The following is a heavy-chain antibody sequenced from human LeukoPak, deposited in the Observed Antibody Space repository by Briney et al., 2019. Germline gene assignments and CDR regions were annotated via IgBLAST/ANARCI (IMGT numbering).Heavy chain of an antibody. CDR1: GDSISSSSYY. CDR2: IFYSGST. J-gene: IGHJ4*02. Sequence: SETLSLTCSVSGDSISSSSYYWGWIRQPPGKGLEWIGSIFYSGSTYYNPSLKSRVTISLDTSKNQFSLILSSVTAADTAVYYCARDDYDSSGYWWGLFDYWGQGTLVTVSS. V-gene: IGHV4-39*07. CDR3: ARDDYDSSGYWWGLFDY. D-gene: IGHD3-22*01.